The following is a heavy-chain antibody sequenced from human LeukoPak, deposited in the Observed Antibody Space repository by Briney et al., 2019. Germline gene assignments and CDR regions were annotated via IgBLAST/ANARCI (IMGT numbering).Heavy chain of an antibody. D-gene: IGHD1-26*01. Sequence: GGSLRLSCAASGFMFSDYYMNWIRQAPGKGLEWVSYISGSSSYTNYADSVKGRFTISRDNAKNSLYLQMNSLRAEDTAVYYCARGARYSGGYYDYWGQGTLVTVSS. V-gene: IGHV3-11*05. CDR1: GFMFSDYY. J-gene: IGHJ4*02. CDR2: ISGSSSYT. CDR3: ARGARYSGGYYDY.